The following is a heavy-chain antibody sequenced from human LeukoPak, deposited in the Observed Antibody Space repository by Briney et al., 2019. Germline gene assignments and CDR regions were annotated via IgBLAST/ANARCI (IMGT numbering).Heavy chain of an antibody. CDR1: GGTFSSYA. V-gene: IGHV1-69*04. J-gene: IGHJ6*02. CDR2: IISILGRA. CDR3: ASPVDDRVRGVTPIYGMDV. D-gene: IGHD3-10*01. Sequence: SLKLSCTASGGTFSSYAISWVRQAPGQGLEWMGRIISILGRANYAQKFQGRVTITADKSTSTAYMELSSLRSEDTAVYYCASPVDDRVRGVTPIYGMDVWGQGTTVTVSS.